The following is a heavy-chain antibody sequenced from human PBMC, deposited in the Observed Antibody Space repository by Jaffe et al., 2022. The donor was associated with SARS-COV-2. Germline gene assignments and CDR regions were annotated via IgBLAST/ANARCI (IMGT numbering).Heavy chain of an antibody. CDR2: ISSSSSYT. CDR1: GFTFSDYY. V-gene: IGHV3-11*06. J-gene: IGHJ6*02. Sequence: QVQLVESGGGLVKPGGSLRLSCAASGFTFSDYYMSWIRQAPGKGLEWVSYISSSSSYTNYADSVKGRFTISRDNAKNSLYLQMNSLRAEDTAVYYCARRSSDNYYYYGMDVWGQGTTVTVSS. CDR3: ARRSSDNYYYYGMDV. D-gene: IGHD6-19*01.